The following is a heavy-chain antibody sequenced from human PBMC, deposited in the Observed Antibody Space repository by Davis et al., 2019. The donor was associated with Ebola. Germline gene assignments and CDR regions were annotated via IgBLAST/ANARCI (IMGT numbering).Heavy chain of an antibody. CDR1: GYTFTSHD. J-gene: IGHJ4*02. CDR2: MNPNSGNT. CDR3: ARRVGSSGWFKFDY. V-gene: IGHV1-8*01. Sequence: AASVKVSCKTSGYTFTSHDINWVRQATGQGLEWMGWMNPNSGNTGYAQKFQGRVTMTRHTSISTAYVELSSLRPEDTAMYYCARRVGSSGWFKFDYWGQGALVTVSS. D-gene: IGHD6-19*01.